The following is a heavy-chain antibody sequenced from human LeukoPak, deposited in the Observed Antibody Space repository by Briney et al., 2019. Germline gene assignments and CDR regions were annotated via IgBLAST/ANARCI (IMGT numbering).Heavy chain of an antibody. V-gene: IGHV3-21*01. CDR2: ISSSSSYI. CDR1: GFTFSSYR. D-gene: IGHD7-27*01. CDR3: ARVLGSVDWYFDL. Sequence: EGSLRLSCAASGFTFSSYRMNWVRQAPGKGLEWVSSISSSSSYIYYADSVKGRFTISRDNAKNSLYLQMNSLRAEDTAVYYCARVLGSVDWYFDLWGRGTLVTVSS. J-gene: IGHJ2*01.